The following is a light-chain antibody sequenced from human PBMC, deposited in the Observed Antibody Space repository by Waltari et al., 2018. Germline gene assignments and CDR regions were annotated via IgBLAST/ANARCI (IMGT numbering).Light chain of an antibody. Sequence: QSALTQPASVSGSPGQSITISCTGTSSDVGAYNYVSWYQQHPGKAPKLMIFDVSNRPSGVSNRFSGSKSCNTASLTISGLQAEDEADYYCSSHISSSTLELFGGGTSLTVL. CDR2: DVS. V-gene: IGLV2-14*03. CDR1: SSDVGAYNY. CDR3: SSHISSSTLEL. J-gene: IGLJ2*01.